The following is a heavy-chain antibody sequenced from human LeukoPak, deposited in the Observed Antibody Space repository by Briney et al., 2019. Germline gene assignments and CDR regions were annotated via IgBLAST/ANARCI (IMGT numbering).Heavy chain of an antibody. D-gene: IGHD3-3*01. CDR2: IKQDGSEE. CDR1: GFTFSSYW. V-gene: IGHV3-7*01. J-gene: IGHJ4*02. CDR3: ARASPLRFLEWLLSYFDY. Sequence: PGGSLRLSCAASGFTFSSYWMSWVRQAPGKGLEWVANIKQDGSEEYYVDSVKGRFTISRDNSKNTLYLQMNSLRAEDTAVYYCARASPLRFLEWLLSYFDYWGQGTLVTVSS.